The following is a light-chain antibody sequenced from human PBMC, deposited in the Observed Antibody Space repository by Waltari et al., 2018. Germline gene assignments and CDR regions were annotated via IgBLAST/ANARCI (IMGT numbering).Light chain of an antibody. CDR1: QSVSSS. CDR2: GAS. CDR3: QQYNDWWT. V-gene: IGKV3-15*01. J-gene: IGKJ1*01. Sequence: EIVMTQSPATLSVYPGERATLSCRASQSVSSSLAWYQQKAGQAPRLLLYGASTRATGISARFSGSGYGTEFTLTISSLQSEDFAVYYCQQYNDWWTFGPGTKVEIK.